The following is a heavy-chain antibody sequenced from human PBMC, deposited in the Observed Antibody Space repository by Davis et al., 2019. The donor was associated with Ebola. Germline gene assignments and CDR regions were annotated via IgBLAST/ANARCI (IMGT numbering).Heavy chain of an antibody. CDR2: IYYSGST. V-gene: IGHV4-61*08. Sequence: SETLSLTCAVSGGSISRGGYSCSWIRHPPRKRLEWIGYIYYSGSTNYNPSLKSRVTISVDTSKNQFSLKLSSVTAADTAVYYCARAATVTTNLNWFDPWGQGTLVTVSS. J-gene: IGHJ5*02. CDR3: ARAATVTTNLNWFDP. CDR1: GGSISRGGYS. D-gene: IGHD4-17*01.